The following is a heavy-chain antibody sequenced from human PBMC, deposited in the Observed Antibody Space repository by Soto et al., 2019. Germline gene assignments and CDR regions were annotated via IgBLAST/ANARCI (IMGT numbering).Heavy chain of an antibody. D-gene: IGHD6-19*01. V-gene: IGHV4-30-2*01. CDR2: IYHSGST. J-gene: IGHJ4*02. Sequence: QLQLQESGSGLVKPSQTLSLTCAVSGGSIGSGGYSWSWIRQPPGKSLEWIGYIYHSGSTYYNPSLKSRVTISLDRSKNQFSLKLSSVTPADTAVYYCARAGGLGAVAVDYWGQGTLVTVSS. CDR1: GGSIGSGGYS. CDR3: ARAGGLGAVAVDY.